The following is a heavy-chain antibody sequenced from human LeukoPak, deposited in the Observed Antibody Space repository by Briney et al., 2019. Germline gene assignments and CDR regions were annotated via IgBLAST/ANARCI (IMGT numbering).Heavy chain of an antibody. J-gene: IGHJ4*02. CDR2: IYYSGST. CDR1: GGPISSSSYY. V-gene: IGHV4-39*01. CDR3: ARRAPGGAAYY. Sequence: SETLSLTCTVSGGPISSSSYYWGWIRQPPGKGLEWIGSIYYSGSTYYNPSLKSRVTISVDTSKNQFSLKLSSVTAADTAVYYCARRAPGGAAYYWGQGTLVTVSS. D-gene: IGHD3-16*01.